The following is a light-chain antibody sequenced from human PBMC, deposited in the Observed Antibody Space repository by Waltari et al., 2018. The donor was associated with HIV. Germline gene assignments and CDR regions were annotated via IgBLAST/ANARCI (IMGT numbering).Light chain of an antibody. V-gene: IGLV2-18*02. CDR1: SSHVGSYNR. J-gene: IGLJ1*01. CDR3: SSYTRSNTFV. CDR2: EVS. Sequence: QSALPQPPSVSGSPGQSVTISCTGTSSHVGSYNRVSWYQQPPGTAPKLMIYEVSNRPSGVPDRFSGSKSGNTASLTISGLQAEDEADYYCSSYTRSNTFVFGTGTKVTVL.